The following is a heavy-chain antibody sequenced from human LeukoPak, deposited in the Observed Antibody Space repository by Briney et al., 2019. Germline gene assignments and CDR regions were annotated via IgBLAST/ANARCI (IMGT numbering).Heavy chain of an antibody. V-gene: IGHV1-69*13. J-gene: IGHJ5*02. CDR3: ARGGVSSGWYLVRNWFDP. D-gene: IGHD6-19*01. Sequence: ASVKVSCKASGGTFSSYAISWVRQAPGRGLEWMGGIIPIFGTANYAQKFQGRVTITADESTSTAYMELSSLRSEDTAVYYCARGGVSSGWYLVRNWFDPWGQGTLVTVSS. CDR2: IIPIFGTA. CDR1: GGTFSSYA.